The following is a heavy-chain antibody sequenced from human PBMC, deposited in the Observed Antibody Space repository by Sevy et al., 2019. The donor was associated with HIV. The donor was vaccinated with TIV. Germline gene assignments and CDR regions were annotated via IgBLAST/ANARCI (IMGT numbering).Heavy chain of an antibody. D-gene: IGHD6-13*01. V-gene: IGHV3-72*01. CDR2: TRNKVDGYTT. Sequence: GGSLRLSCVASGFTFSDHYMEWVRQAPGKGLEWVGRTRNKVDGYTTEYAASVKGRLTISRDESKNSLYVQMHSLKAEDTAVYYCATHAGIAAAGRVFDYWGQGTLVTVSS. CDR1: GFTFSDHY. CDR3: ATHAGIAAAGRVFDY. J-gene: IGHJ4*02.